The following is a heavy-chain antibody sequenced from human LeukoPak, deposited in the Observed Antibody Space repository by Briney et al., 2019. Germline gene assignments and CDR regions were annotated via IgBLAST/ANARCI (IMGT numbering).Heavy chain of an antibody. CDR2: FSSSGSTI. V-gene: IGHV3-11*01. CDR3: ARVKGYSGYDYYFDY. D-gene: IGHD5-12*01. J-gene: IGHJ4*02. CDR1: GFTFSDYY. Sequence: GGSLRLSCAASGFTFSDYYMSWIRQAPGKGLEWVSYFSSSGSTIYYADSVKGRFTISRDNAKNSLYLQMNSLRAEDTAVYYCARVKGYSGYDYYFDYWGQGTLVTVSS.